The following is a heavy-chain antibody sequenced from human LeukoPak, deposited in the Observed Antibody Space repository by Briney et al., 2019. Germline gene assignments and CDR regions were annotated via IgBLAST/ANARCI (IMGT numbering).Heavy chain of an antibody. V-gene: IGHV1-2*02. CDR1: GCTFTGYY. D-gene: IGHD2-2*01. CDR2: INPNSGGT. CDR3: ARDGGYCSSTSCPNA. J-gene: IGHJ3*01. Sequence: ASVKVSCKASGCTFTGYYMHWVRQAPGQGLEWMGWINPNSGGTNYAQKFKGRVTMTRDTSISTAYMELSRLRSDDTAVYYCARDGGYCSSTSCPNAWGQGTMVTVSS.